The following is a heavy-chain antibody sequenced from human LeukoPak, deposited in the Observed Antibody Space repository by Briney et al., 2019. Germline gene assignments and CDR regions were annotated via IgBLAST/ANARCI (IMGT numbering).Heavy chain of an antibody. CDR2: IYYSGST. J-gene: IGHJ4*02. V-gene: IGHV4-59*08. D-gene: IGHD3-10*01. CDR1: GVSMSSYY. Sequence: SETLSLTCSVSGVSMSSYYWSWIRQPPGKGLEWIGYIYYSGSTYYNPSLKSRVTISVDTSKNQFSLKLSSVTAADTAVYYCARVDRDGSGSYYNLDYWGQGTLVTVSS. CDR3: ARVDRDGSGSYYNLDY.